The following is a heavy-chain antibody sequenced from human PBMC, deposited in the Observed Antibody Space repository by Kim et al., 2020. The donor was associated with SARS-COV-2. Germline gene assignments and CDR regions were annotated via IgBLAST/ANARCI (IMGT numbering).Heavy chain of an antibody. CDR1: GFTFDDYA. D-gene: IGHD4-17*01. V-gene: IGHV3-9*01. CDR3: AQAPSPFSYGDSYYFDY. Sequence: GGSLRLSCAASGFTFDDYAMHWVRQAPGKGLEWVSGISWNSGSIGYADSVKGRFTISRDNAKNSLYLQMNSLRAEDTALYYCAQAPSPFSYGDSYYFDY. J-gene: IGHJ4*01. CDR2: ISWNSGSI.